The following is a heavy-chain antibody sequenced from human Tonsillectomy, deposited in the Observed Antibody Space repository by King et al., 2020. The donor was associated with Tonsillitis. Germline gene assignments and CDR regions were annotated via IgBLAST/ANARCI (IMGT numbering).Heavy chain of an antibody. V-gene: IGHV5-51*01. Sequence: QLVQSGAEVKKPGESLKIACKGSAYSFTTYWIGWVRQKPGKGLEWMGSIYPGDSDTRYSPSFQGQVTFSADKSICAAYLQWRSLRASDTAMYYCARLQYSSGWYLDYWGQGTLVTVSS. J-gene: IGHJ4*02. CDR2: IYPGDSDT. CDR1: AYSFTTYW. D-gene: IGHD6-19*01. CDR3: ARLQYSSGWYLDY.